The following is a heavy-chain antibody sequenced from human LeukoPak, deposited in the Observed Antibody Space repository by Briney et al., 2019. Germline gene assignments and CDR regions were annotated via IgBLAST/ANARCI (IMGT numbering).Heavy chain of an antibody. CDR1: GGSISSYY. D-gene: IGHD3-10*01. V-gene: IGHV4-59*01. Sequence: SETLSLTCTVSGGSISSYYWSWIRQPPGKGLEWIGYIYYSGSTNYNPSLKSTVTTSVDTSNNQFSRRLSSVTAADTGVYYCARGYYYGSGSYYGDAFDIWGQGTMVTVSS. CDR2: IYYSGST. J-gene: IGHJ3*02. CDR3: ARGYYYGSGSYYGDAFDI.